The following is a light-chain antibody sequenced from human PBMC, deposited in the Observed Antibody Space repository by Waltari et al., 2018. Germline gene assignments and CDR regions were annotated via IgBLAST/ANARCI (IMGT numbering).Light chain of an antibody. J-gene: IGKJ4*01. Sequence: VLTHSPAPLSLSPGERAPLSCRASQGVNMYLAWYQQRPGQAPRLLIYDTSNRATEIPARFSGSGSETDFSLTISSLEPEDFAVYYCQQRRNWPLTFGGGTKVEIK. CDR1: QGVNMY. CDR2: DTS. V-gene: IGKV3-11*01. CDR3: QQRRNWPLT.